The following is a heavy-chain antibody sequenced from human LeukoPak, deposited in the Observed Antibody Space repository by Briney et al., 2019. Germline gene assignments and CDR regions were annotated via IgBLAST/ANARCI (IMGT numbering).Heavy chain of an antibody. J-gene: IGHJ4*02. CDR1: SGSISSYY. D-gene: IGHD3-10*01. CDR3: ASGLWFGELLSPFGY. Sequence: SETLSLTCTVSSGSISSYYWSWIRQPPGKGLEWIGYIYYSGSTNYNPSLKSRVTISVDTSKNQFSLKLSSVTAADTAVYYCASGLWFGELLSPFGYWGQGTLVTVSS. CDR2: IYYSGST. V-gene: IGHV4-59*01.